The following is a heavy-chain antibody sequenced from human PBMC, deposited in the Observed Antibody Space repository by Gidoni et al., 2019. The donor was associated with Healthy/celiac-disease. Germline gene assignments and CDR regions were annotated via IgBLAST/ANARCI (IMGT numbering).Heavy chain of an antibody. J-gene: IGHJ6*03. CDR3: ARGGWEHHQGYYSLYYYYYYMDA. D-gene: IGHD1-26*01. V-gene: IGHV4-34*01. CDR1: GGSFSGYY. Sequence: QVQLQQWGAGLLKPSETLSRTCAVYGGSFSGYYWSWIRQPPGKGLEWIGEINHSGSTNYNPSLKSRVTISVDTSRNQFSLKLSSVTAADTAVYYCARGGWEHHQGYYSLYYYYYYMDAWGKGTTVTVSS. CDR2: INHSGST.